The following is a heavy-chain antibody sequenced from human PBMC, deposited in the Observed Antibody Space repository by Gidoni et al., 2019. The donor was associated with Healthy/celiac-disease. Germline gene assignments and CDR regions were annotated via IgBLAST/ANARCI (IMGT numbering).Heavy chain of an antibody. Sequence: QVQLVESGGGVVQPERSLRLSCAASGCTFSSYGMHWVRQAPGKGLEWVAVISYDGSNKYYADSVKGRFTISRDNSKNTLYLQMNSLRAEDTAVYYCARDGRGGASSSWYSQYFDLWGRGTLVTVSS. D-gene: IGHD6-13*01. CDR3: ARDGRGGASSSWYSQYFDL. V-gene: IGHV3-30*03. CDR1: GCTFSSYG. J-gene: IGHJ2*01. CDR2: ISYDGSNK.